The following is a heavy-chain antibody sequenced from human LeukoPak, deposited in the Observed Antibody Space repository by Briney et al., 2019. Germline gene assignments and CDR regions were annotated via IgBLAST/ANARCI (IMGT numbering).Heavy chain of an antibody. CDR1: GFTFSSYG. D-gene: IGHD3-9*01. J-gene: IGHJ6*02. CDR3: AKDNGYDILTGQRPVYYYGMDV. V-gene: IGHV3-30*18. CDR2: ISYDGSNK. Sequence: GRSLRLSCAASGFTFSSYGMHWVRQAPGKGLEWVAVISYDGSNKYYADSVKGRFTISRDNSKNTLYLQMNSLRAEDTAVYYCAKDNGYDILTGQRPVYYYGMDVWGQGTTVTVSS.